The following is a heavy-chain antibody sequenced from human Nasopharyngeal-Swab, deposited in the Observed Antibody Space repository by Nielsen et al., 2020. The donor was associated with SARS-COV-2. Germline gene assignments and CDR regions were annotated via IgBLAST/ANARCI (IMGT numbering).Heavy chain of an antibody. J-gene: IGHJ4*02. CDR3: ATRQRPSYSSGWYQQITDY. V-gene: IGHV4-39*01. CDR2: IYYSGST. Sequence: WIRQPPGKGLEWIGSIYYSGSTYYNPSLKSRVTISVDTSKNQFSLKLSSVTAADTAVYYCATRQRPSYSSGWYQQITDYWGQGTLVTVSS. D-gene: IGHD6-19*01.